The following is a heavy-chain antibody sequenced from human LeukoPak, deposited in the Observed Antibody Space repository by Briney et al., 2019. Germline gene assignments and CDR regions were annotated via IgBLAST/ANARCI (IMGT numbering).Heavy chain of an antibody. CDR2: SDGGGSST. J-gene: IGHJ4*01. Sequence: GGSLRLSCAASGFTFSNYWMHWVRQVPGKGLVWVSRSDGGGSSTSYADSVRGRFSISRDNAKSILYLQMNSLRAEDTAVYYCARGPGSSGGAYVGDYWGHGTLVTVSS. CDR1: GFTFSNYW. D-gene: IGHD3-22*01. V-gene: IGHV3-74*01. CDR3: ARGPGSSGGAYVGDY.